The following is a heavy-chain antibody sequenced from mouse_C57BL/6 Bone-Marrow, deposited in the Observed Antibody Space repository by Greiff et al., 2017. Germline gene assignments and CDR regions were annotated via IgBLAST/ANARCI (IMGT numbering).Heavy chain of an antibody. V-gene: IGHV1-26*01. J-gene: IGHJ1*03. D-gene: IGHD2-3*01. CDR3: ARDDGYYWYFDV. CDR1: GYTFTDYY. Sequence: VQLQQSGPELVKPGASVKISCKASGYTFTDYYMHWVKQSHGKSLEWIGDINPNNGGTSYNQKFKGKATLTVDKSSSTAYMELRSLTSEDSAVYYCARDDGYYWYFDVWGTGTTVTVSS. CDR2: INPNNGGT.